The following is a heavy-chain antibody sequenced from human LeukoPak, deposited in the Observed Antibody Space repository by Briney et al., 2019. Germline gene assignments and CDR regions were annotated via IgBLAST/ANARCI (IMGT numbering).Heavy chain of an antibody. CDR3: ARGSVGTPPPFDY. CDR1: GFTFSSYA. J-gene: IGHJ4*02. D-gene: IGHD2-15*01. V-gene: IGHV3-30-3*01. Sequence: PGGSLRLSCAASGFTFSSYAIHWVRQAPGKGLDWVALISYDGSSKYYADPVKGRFTISRDSSTLYLQMNSLRTEDTAVYYCARGSVGTPPPFDYWGQGTLVTVSS. CDR2: ISYDGSSK.